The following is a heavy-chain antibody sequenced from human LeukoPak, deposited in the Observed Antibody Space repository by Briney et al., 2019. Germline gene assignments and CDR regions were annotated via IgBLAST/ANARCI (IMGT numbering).Heavy chain of an antibody. CDR2: ISSSSTYI. CDR1: GFSFSNYN. CDR3: ARVSTAVSLAIDY. J-gene: IGHJ4*02. Sequence: NPGGSLRLSCAASGFSFSNYNMNWVRQAPGKGLELVSVISSSSTYIYYADSLKGRFTISRDNAKNSLYLQMNSLRAEDTAVYYCARVSTAVSLAIDYWGQGTLVTVST. V-gene: IGHV3-21*06. D-gene: IGHD6-13*01.